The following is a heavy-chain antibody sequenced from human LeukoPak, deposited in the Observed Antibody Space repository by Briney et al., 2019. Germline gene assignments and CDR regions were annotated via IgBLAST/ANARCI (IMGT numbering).Heavy chain of an antibody. CDR1: RFTVSGFY. D-gene: IGHD3-10*01. J-gene: IGHJ6*02. V-gene: IGHV3-66*02. CDR3: AGDIKASYYGLDV. CDR2: IYSGGST. Sequence: GGSLRLSCAASRFTVSGFYMNWVRQAPGKGLEWVSVIYSGGSTKYADSVKGRFTISRDNSKNTLFLQMNSLRTEDSAVYYCAGDIKASYYGLDVWGQGTTVTVSS.